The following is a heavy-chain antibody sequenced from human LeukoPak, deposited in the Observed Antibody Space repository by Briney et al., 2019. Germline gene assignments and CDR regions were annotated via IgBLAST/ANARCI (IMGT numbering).Heavy chain of an antibody. CDR2: ISSSSSTI. J-gene: IGHJ4*02. D-gene: IGHD3-16*02. Sequence: QHWGALRLSCAASGFTFSSYSMNWVRQAPGKGLEWVSYISSSSSTIYYADSVKGRFTISRDNAKNSLYLQMNSLRDEDTAVYYCVRDYDYVWGSYRKYYFDYWGQGTLVTVSS. CDR3: VRDYDYVWGSYRKYYFDY. CDR1: GFTFSSYS. V-gene: IGHV3-48*02.